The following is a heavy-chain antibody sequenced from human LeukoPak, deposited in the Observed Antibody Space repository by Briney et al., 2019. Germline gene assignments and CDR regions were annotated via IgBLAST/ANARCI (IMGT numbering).Heavy chain of an antibody. D-gene: IGHD3-10*01. CDR3: ARPAGTGSDY. Sequence: KSGGSLRLSCAASGFTFSSYSMNWVHQAPGKGLEWVSSISSSSSYIYYADSVKGRFTISRDNAKNSLYLQMNSLRAEDTAVYYCARPAGTGSDYWGQGTLVTVSS. J-gene: IGHJ4*02. CDR1: GFTFSSYS. V-gene: IGHV3-21*01. CDR2: ISSSSSYI.